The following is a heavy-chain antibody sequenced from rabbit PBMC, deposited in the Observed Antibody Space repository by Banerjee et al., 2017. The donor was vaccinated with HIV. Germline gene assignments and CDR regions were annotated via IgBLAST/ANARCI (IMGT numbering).Heavy chain of an antibody. D-gene: IGHD1-1*01. CDR2: INTSSGNI. Sequence: QSLEESGGDLVKPGASLTLTCTASGFSFSSSYWICWVRQAPGKGLEWIACINTSSGNIVYATWAKGRLTISKTSSTTVTLQMTSLTAADTATYFCARWVVHVNYFDLWGQGTLVTVS. V-gene: IGHV1S40*01. CDR1: GFSFSSSYW. J-gene: IGHJ4*01. CDR3: ARWVVHVNYFDL.